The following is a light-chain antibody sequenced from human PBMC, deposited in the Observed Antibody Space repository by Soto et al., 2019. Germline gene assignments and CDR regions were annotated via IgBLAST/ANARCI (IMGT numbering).Light chain of an antibody. Sequence: QYVLTQPPSVSGAPGQSVTISCTGTWSNIGAGHDVHWYQQLPGTAPKLMIYEVSNRPSGVSNRFSGSKSGNTASLTISGLQAEDEADYYCSSYTRDTALVFGTGTKVTVL. CDR1: WSNIGAGHD. CDR2: EVS. CDR3: SSYTRDTALV. V-gene: IGLV1-40*01. J-gene: IGLJ1*01.